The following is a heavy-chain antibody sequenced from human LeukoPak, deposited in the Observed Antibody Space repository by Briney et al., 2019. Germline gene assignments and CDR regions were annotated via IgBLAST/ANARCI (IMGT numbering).Heavy chain of an antibody. CDR2: ISGSGGST. J-gene: IGHJ4*02. Sequence: PGGSLRLSCAASGFTFSSYAMSWVRQAPGKGLEWVSAISGSGGSTYYADSVKGRFTISRDNFKNTLYLQMNSLRAEDTAVYYCAKRRYNWNCFDYWGQGTLVPVSS. CDR1: GFTFSSYA. V-gene: IGHV3-23*01. CDR3: AKRRYNWNCFDY. D-gene: IGHD1-7*01.